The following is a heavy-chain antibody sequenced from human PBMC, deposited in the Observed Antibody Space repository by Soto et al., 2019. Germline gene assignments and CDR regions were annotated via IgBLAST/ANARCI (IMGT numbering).Heavy chain of an antibody. CDR3: ARDPSEGRVGNWFES. J-gene: IGHJ5*01. Sequence: GGSLRLSCAASGFTFSRYGMNWLRQAPGKGLEWVASISSSTSYVYYADSVKGRFTTSRDNAKSILYLEMYALRTEDTAVYYCARDPSEGRVGNWFESWGQGTLVTVSS. CDR2: ISSSTSYV. D-gene: IGHD2-2*01. V-gene: IGHV3-21*06. CDR1: GFTFSRYG.